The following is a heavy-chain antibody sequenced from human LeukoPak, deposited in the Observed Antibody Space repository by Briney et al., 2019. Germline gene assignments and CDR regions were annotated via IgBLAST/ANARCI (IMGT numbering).Heavy chain of an antibody. CDR3: AKDRWYYGSGNWFDP. CDR2: ISGSGGST. V-gene: IGHV3-23*01. J-gene: IGHJ5*02. CDR1: GXTFXSYA. D-gene: IGHD3-10*01. Sequence: PGGSLXXXXXXXGXTFXSYAMSWVRQAPGKGLEWVSAISGSGGSTYYADSVKGRFTISRDNSKNTLYLQMNSLRAEDTAVYYCAKDRWYYGSGNWFDPWGRGTLVTVSS.